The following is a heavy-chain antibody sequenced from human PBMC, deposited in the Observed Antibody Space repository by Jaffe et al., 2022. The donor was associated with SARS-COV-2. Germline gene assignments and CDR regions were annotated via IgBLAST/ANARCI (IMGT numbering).Heavy chain of an antibody. CDR1: GYTFTSYG. CDR2: ISAYNGNT. Sequence: QVQLVQSGAEVKKPGASVKVSCKASGYTFTSYGISWVRQAPGQGLEWMGWISAYNGNTNYAQKLQGRVTMTTDTSTSTAYMELRSLRSDDTAVYYCARVDWGLEVGATTTTPFDYWGQGTLVTVSS. J-gene: IGHJ4*02. D-gene: IGHD1-26*01. V-gene: IGHV1-18*01. CDR3: ARVDWGLEVGATTTTPFDY.